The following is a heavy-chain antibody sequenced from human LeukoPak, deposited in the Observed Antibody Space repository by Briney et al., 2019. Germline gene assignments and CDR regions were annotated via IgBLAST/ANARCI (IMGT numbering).Heavy chain of an antibody. D-gene: IGHD3-10*01. CDR3: AKGPSGGSGYYYYYYYMDV. V-gene: IGHV3-43*02. Sequence: GGSLRLSCAASGYTFDDYAMRWVRQAPGKGLEWVSLISGDGGSTYYADSVKGRFTISRDNSKNSLYLQMNSLRTEDTALYYCAKGPSGGSGYYYYYYYMDVWGKGTTVTVSS. CDR2: ISGDGGST. J-gene: IGHJ6*03. CDR1: GYTFDDYA.